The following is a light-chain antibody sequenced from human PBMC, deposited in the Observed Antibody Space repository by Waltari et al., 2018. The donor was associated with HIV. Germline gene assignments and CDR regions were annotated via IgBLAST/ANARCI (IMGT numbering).Light chain of an antibody. J-gene: IGLJ2*01. Sequence: LTQSPSASASVRASVKLTCTRSSGHSSYTTAWHQQQPQKGPRYLMKIHTDGRHTKGDGIPDRVSGSSSGAERSLTISSLQSEDEADYYCQTWGSGIQVFGGGTKLTVL. V-gene: IGLV4-69*02. CDR1: SGHSSYT. CDR2: IHTDGRH. CDR3: QTWGSGIQV.